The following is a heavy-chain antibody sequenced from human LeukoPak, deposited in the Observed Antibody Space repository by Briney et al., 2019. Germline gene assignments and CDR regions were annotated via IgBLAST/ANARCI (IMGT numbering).Heavy chain of an antibody. CDR2: INHSGST. Sequence: SETLSLTCAVYGGSFSGYYWSWIRQPPGKGLEWIGEINHSGSTNYNPSLKSRVTISVDTSKNQFSLKLSSVTAADTAVYYCAGLRVDILAPAQGRIWYFDLWGGGTLVTV. J-gene: IGHJ2*01. CDR3: AGLRVDILAPAQGRIWYFDL. D-gene: IGHD5-12*01. CDR1: GGSFSGYY. V-gene: IGHV4-34*01.